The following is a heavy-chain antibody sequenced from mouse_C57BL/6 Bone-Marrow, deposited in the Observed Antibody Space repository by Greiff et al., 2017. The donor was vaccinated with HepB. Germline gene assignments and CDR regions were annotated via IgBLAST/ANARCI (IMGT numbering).Heavy chain of an antibody. D-gene: IGHD2-5*01. CDR2: INPNNGGT. V-gene: IGHV1-18*01. CDR1: GYTFTDYN. Sequence: VQLKESGPELVKPGASVKIPCKASGYTFTDYNMDWVKQSHGKSLEWIGDINPNNGGTIYNQKFKGKATLTVDKSSSTAYMELRSLTSEDTAVYYCARGGSNWWYFDVWGTGTTVTVSS. J-gene: IGHJ1*03. CDR3: ARGGSNWWYFDV.